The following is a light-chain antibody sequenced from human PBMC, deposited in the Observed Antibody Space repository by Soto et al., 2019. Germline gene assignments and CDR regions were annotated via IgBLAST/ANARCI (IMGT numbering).Light chain of an antibody. CDR1: QSVRSNY. V-gene: IGKV3-20*01. CDR2: GAS. Sequence: EIVLTQSPGTLSLSPGERATLSCRASQSVRSNYFAWYYHKPGQAPRLLIYGASQRATGIPDRFSGGGSGTDFTLSISRLEPEDFAVYYCQQYGSSQFTFGQGTKREI. CDR3: QQYGSSQFT. J-gene: IGKJ2*01.